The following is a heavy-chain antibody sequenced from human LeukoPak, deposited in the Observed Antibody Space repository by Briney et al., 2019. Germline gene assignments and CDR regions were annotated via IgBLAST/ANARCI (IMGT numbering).Heavy chain of an antibody. CDR3: ARLYCSSTSCYPDYYYYYGMDV. V-gene: IGHV3-30*03. CDR2: ISYDGSNK. CDR1: GFTFSSYG. J-gene: IGHJ6*02. D-gene: IGHD2-2*01. Sequence: HPGRSLRLSCAASGFTFSSYGMHWVRQAPGKGLEWVAVISYDGSNKYYADSVKGRFTISRDNSKNTLYLQMNSLRAEDTAVYYCARLYCSSTSCYPDYYYYYGMDVWGQGTTVTVSS.